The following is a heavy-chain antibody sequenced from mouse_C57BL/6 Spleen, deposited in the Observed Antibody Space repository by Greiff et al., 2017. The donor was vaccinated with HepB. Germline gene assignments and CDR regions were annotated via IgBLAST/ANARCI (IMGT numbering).Heavy chain of an antibody. V-gene: IGHV1-69*01. Sequence: QVQLQQPGAELVMPGASVKLSCKASGYTFTSYWMHWVKQRPGQGLEWIGEIDPSDSYTNYNQKFKGKSTLTVDKSSSTAYMQLSSLTSADSAVYYCARRGNYYGSSYESDYWGQGTTLTVSS. CDR3: ARRGNYYGSSYESDY. CDR2: IDPSDSYT. CDR1: GYTFTSYW. J-gene: IGHJ2*01. D-gene: IGHD1-1*01.